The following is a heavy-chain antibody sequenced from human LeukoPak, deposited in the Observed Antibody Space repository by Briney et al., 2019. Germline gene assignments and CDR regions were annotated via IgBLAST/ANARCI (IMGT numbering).Heavy chain of an antibody. V-gene: IGHV4-34*01. CDR1: GGSFSGYY. CDR2: INHSGST. J-gene: IGHJ6*02. D-gene: IGHD1-26*01. CDR3: AREESGSYYQLYYYYYYGMDV. Sequence: SETLSLTCAVYGGSFSGYYWSWIRQPPGKGLEWIGEINHSGSTNYNPSLKSRVTISVDTSKNQFSLKRSSGTAADTAVYYCAREESGSYYQLYYYYYYGMDVWGQGTTVTVSS.